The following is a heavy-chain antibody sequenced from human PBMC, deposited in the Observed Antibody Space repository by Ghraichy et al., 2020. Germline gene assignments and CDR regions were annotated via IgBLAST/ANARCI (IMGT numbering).Heavy chain of an antibody. CDR1: GDSISKYY. CDR3: ARTGAGDYGMDV. CDR2: IYYNGGA. J-gene: IGHJ6*02. V-gene: IGHV4-59*01. D-gene: IGHD1-26*01. Sequence: SETLSLTCTVSGDSISKYYWSWVRQSPAKRLEWIGYIYYNGGADYNPSLKSRVTIFLDTSKTQFSLRMTSVTTADTAVYYCARTGAGDYGMDVWGQGTAVAVSS.